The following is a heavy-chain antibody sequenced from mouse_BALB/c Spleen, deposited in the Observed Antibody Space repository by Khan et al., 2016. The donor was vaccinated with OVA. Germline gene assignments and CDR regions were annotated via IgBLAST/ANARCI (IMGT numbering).Heavy chain of an antibody. CDR2: ISSRCDYT. D-gene: IGHD1-3*01. V-gene: IGHV5-6*01. J-gene: IGHJ3*01. CDR3: DSHLSGSFDY. CDR1: GFTFSSYS. Sequence: EVELVESGGDLVKPGGSLKLSCAASGFTFSSYSMSWVRQTPDKRLEWVASISSRCDYTYYPDSVKGRFTISIDNAKNTLYLQMSDLKSEDTAMYDCDSHLSGSFDYWGQGTLVTVSA.